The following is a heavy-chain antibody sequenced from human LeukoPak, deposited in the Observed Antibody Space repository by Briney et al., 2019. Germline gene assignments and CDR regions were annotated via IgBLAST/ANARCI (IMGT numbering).Heavy chain of an antibody. CDR1: GFTFSRFN. D-gene: IGHD3-3*01. CDR2: ISTTGTI. Sequence: PGGSLRLSCAASGFTFSRFNMNWLRQAPGKGLEWLSYISTTGTIYYAESVKGRFSISRDNARNSLYLQMNSLRPEDTAVYYCARDSLIFGVVTTFDYWGREPWSPSPQ. CDR3: ARDSLIFGVVTTFDY. J-gene: IGHJ4*02. V-gene: IGHV3-48*01.